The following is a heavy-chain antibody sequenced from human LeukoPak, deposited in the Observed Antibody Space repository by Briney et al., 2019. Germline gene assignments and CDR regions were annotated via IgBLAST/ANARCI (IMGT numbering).Heavy chain of an antibody. V-gene: IGHV3-7*01. CDR1: GFTFSSYW. CDR3: ASGSTHGYLFDY. D-gene: IGHD5-18*01. J-gene: IGHJ4*02. Sequence: GGSLRLSCAASGFTFSSYWKSWVRQAPGKGLEWVANIKQDGNEKYYVDSVKGRLTISRDNPKNSVYLQMNSLRAEDTAVYYCASGSTHGYLFDYWGQGTLVTVSS. CDR2: IKQDGNEK.